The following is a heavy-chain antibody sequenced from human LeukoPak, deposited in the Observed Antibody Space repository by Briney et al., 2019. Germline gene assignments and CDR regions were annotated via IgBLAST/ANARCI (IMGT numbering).Heavy chain of an antibody. V-gene: IGHV3-30-3*01. D-gene: IGHD2-15*01. CDR1: GXTFSSYA. CDR3: ARVVGQSEAMKPYCSGGSCYPIDY. CDR2: ISYDGSNK. J-gene: IGHJ4*02. Sequence: PGRSLSLSWAASGXTFSSYAMHWVRQAPGKGREWVAVISYDGSNKYYAGSVKGRFTISRDNSKNTLYLQMNSLRAEDTAVYYCARVVGQSEAMKPYCSGGSCYPIDYWGQGTLVTVSS.